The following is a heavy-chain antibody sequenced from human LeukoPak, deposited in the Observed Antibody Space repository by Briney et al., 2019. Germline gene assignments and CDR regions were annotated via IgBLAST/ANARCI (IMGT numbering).Heavy chain of an antibody. D-gene: IGHD4/OR15-4a*01. Sequence: ASVKVSCKASGYAFGKYGISWVRQAPGQGLEWMGWISGSNGNTKYAQSIQGRVTMTTDTSTSTAYMGLRSLRSDDTAIYYCARVTGAYFYYGMDVWGKGTTVTVSS. CDR3: ARVTGAYFYYGMDV. CDR2: ISGSNGNT. CDR1: GYAFGKYG. V-gene: IGHV1-18*04. J-gene: IGHJ6*04.